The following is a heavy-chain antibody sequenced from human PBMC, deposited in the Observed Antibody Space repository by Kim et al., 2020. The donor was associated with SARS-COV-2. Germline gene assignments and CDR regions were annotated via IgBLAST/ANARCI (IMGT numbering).Heavy chain of an antibody. CDR1: GYTFSDCY. Sequence: ASLKVSCKASGYTFSDCYIHWVRQAPGQGLEWMGWVNPNSGGTGSVQQFQGRVTMTRDTSISTAYMELSRLRSDDTAVYYCAKDKSYGSGCYYRGRFDPWGQGTLVTVSS. CDR3: AKDKSYGSGCYYRGRFDP. CDR2: VNPNSGGT. J-gene: IGHJ5*02. D-gene: IGHD3-10*01. V-gene: IGHV1-2*02.